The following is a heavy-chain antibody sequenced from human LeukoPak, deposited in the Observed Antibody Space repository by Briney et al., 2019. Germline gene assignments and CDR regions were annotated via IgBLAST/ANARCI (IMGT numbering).Heavy chain of an antibody. D-gene: IGHD4-11*01. J-gene: IGHJ4*02. CDR3: ARILTTFDS. CDR2: FYYIGGT. CDR1: RGSISSSSYY. Sequence: SENLSLTCTVSRGSISSSSYYWGWIRQPPGKRLEWIGSFYYIGGTYYNPSLEGRVTISADSSKNQFSLKLTSVTAADTALYYCARILTTFDSWGQGTLVTVSS. V-gene: IGHV4-39*01.